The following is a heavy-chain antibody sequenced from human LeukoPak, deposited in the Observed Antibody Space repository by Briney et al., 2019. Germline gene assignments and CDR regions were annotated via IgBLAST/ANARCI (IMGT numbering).Heavy chain of an antibody. CDR1: GFTVSSNY. V-gene: IGHV3-53*04. CDR2: IYSGGST. J-gene: IGHJ4*02. CDR3: AKSGLRFLEWLLGY. Sequence: GGSLRLSCAVSGFTVSSNYMSWVRQPPGKGLEWVSVIYSGGSTYYADSVKGRFTISRHDSRDTLYLQMNSLRVEDTAVYYCAKSGLRFLEWLLGYWGQGTLVTVSS. D-gene: IGHD3-3*01.